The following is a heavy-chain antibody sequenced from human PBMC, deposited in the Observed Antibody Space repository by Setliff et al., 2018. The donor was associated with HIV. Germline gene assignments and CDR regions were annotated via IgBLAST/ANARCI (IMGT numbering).Heavy chain of an antibody. V-gene: IGHV4-39*07. CDR1: GGSTSSSTYSVLNDNY. CDR2: VHPDGST. D-gene: IGHD2-21*01. J-gene: IGHJ3*02. Sequence: SETLSLTCTVSGGSTSSSTYSVLNDNYWGWIRQSPGKGREWIGSVHPDGSTYYNPSLESRVTTTIDTSKNQLSLTLTSVTAADTAIYYCAKRASYSFQILGRGTMVTVSS. CDR3: AKRASYSFQI.